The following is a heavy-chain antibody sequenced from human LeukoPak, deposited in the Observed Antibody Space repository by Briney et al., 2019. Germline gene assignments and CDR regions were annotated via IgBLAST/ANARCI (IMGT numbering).Heavy chain of an antibody. J-gene: IGHJ3*02. CDR2: ISSNGGST. CDR3: ARVAAASAFDI. D-gene: IGHD6-13*01. V-gene: IGHV3-64*01. Sequence: XGXEYVSAISSNGGSTYYANSVKGRFTISRDNSKNTLYLQMGSLRAEDMAVYYCARVAAASAFDIWGQGTMVTVSS.